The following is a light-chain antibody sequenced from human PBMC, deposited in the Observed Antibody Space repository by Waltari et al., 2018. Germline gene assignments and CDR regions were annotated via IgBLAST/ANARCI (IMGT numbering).Light chain of an antibody. CDR1: QTLTDNY. CDR2: AAS. J-gene: IGKJ1*01. Sequence: EMVLTQSPGTLSLSPGERATLSCRASQTLTDNYLGWYQQKPGQPPRLLIYAASRRATGIPDRFSGSGSGTDFTLTITRLGPEDFAVFYCQHFGSSRWTFGQGTKVEIK. V-gene: IGKV3-20*01. CDR3: QHFGSSRWT.